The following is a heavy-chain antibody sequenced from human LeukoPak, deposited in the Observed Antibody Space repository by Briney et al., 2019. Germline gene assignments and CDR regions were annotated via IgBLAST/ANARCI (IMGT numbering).Heavy chain of an antibody. CDR3: ARIASDSAVIPGYFDF. CDR2: IYFSGNT. J-gene: IGHJ4*02. Sequence: SETLSLTCTVSGGSISSTDYYWGWIRQPPGKGLEWIASIYFSGNTYDNPSLKSRVSLSVDTSKNQFSLRLSSVTAADTAIYYCARIASDSAVIPGYFDFWGQGTLVTVTA. D-gene: IGHD4-11*01. V-gene: IGHV4-39*01. CDR1: GGSISSTDYY.